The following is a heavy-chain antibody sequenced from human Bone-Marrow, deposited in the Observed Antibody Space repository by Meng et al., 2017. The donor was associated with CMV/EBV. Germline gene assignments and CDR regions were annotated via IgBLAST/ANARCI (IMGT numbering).Heavy chain of an antibody. J-gene: IGHJ4*02. Sequence: LRLSCTVSGGSISSGDYYWSWIRQPPGKGLEWIGYIYYSGSTYYNPSLKSRVTISVDTSKNQFSLKLSSVIAADTAVYYCARGYLMDPAMGPHFDYWGQGTLVTVSS. CDR3: ARGYLMDPAMGPHFDY. V-gene: IGHV4-30-4*08. CDR1: GGSISSGDYY. CDR2: IYYSGST. D-gene: IGHD5-18*01.